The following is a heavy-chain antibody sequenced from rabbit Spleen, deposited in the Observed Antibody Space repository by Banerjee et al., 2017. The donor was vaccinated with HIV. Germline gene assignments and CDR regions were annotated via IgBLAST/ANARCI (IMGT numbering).Heavy chain of an antibody. CDR2: INTYTART. CDR3: ARDLASVVGWNFNL. V-gene: IGHV1S45*01. J-gene: IGHJ4*01. CDR1: GFDLSSYYY. D-gene: IGHD3-1*01. Sequence: EQLKESGGGLFQPGGSLALTCKASGFDLSSYYYMCWVRQAPGKGLELIACINTYTARTVYATWAKGRFTISRTSSTTVTLQMTSLTAADTATYFCARDLASVVGWNFNLWGPGTLVTVS.